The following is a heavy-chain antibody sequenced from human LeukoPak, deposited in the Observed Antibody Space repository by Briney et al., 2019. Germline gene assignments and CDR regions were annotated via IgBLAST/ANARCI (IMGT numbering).Heavy chain of an antibody. Sequence: PGGSLRLSCAASGFTFDDYGMSWVRQAPGKGLEWVSGINWNGGSTGYADSVKGRFTISRDDSKSTLYLQMNSLRAEDTAIYYCAKDRLEYQLLPYYFDYWGQGTLVTVSS. CDR3: AKDRLEYQLLPYYFDY. J-gene: IGHJ4*02. D-gene: IGHD2-2*01. CDR1: GFTFDDYG. CDR2: INWNGGST. V-gene: IGHV3-20*04.